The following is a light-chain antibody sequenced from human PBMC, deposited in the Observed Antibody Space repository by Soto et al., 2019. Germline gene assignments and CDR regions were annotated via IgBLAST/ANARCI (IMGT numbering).Light chain of an antibody. CDR3: HSYDVSLRGPA. V-gene: IGLV1-40*01. Sequence: QSVLTQPPSLSGAPGQRVTISCTGSRSNIGAGYDVHWYQHLPGTAPKVLIFDNSNRPSGVPDRFSGSKSGASASLAITGLQAEDEAVYYCHSYDVSLRGPAFGGGTKVTVL. CDR2: DNS. J-gene: IGLJ2*01. CDR1: RSNIGAGYD.